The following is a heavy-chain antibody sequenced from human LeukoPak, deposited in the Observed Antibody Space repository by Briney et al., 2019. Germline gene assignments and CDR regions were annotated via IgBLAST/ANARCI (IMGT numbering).Heavy chain of an antibody. CDR2: ISGGGGTT. CDR3: ARTDCSGGDCRLDF. D-gene: IGHD2-21*02. CDR1: GFTFTNYA. Sequence: GGSLRLSCAASGFTFTNYAMTWVRQAPGKGLEWISFISGGGGTTYFADSVKGRYTVSRDNSKNTLFFQMTNLRAEDTATYYCARTDCSGGDCRLDFWGQGTLVTVSS. J-gene: IGHJ4*02. V-gene: IGHV3-23*01.